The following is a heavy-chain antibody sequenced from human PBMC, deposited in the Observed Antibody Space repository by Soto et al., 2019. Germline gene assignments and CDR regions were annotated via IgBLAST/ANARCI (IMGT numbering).Heavy chain of an antibody. CDR2: IYPGDSDT. Sequence: PGESLKISCKGSGYSFTSYWIGWVRQMPGKGLEWMGIIYPGDSDTRYSPSFQGQVTISADKSISTAYLQWSSLKASDTAMYYCASALGIAVAGPYGMDVWGQGTTVTVSS. CDR1: GYSFTSYW. CDR3: ASALGIAVAGPYGMDV. V-gene: IGHV5-51*01. D-gene: IGHD6-19*01. J-gene: IGHJ6*02.